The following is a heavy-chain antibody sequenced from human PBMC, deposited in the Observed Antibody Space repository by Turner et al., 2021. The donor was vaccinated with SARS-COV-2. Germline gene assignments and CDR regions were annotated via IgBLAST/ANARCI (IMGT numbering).Heavy chain of an antibody. D-gene: IGHD6-13*01. CDR1: GFTCSSYW. CDR2: IKQDGSEK. Sequence: EVQLVESGGGLVQPGGSLTLSCAASGFTCSSYWMSWVRQAPGKGLEWVANIKQDGSEKYYVDSVKGRFTISRDNAKNSLYLQMNSLRAEDTAVYYCARLHTSSWYFDYWGQGTLVTVSS. J-gene: IGHJ4*02. V-gene: IGHV3-7*03. CDR3: ARLHTSSWYFDY.